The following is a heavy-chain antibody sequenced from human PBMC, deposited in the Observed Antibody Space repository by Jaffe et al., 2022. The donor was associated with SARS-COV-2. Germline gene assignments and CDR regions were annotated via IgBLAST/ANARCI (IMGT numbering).Heavy chain of an antibody. D-gene: IGHD3-3*01. CDR2: INPNSGGT. J-gene: IGHJ4*02. CDR3: ARPPRQYDFWSGYYTYFDY. Sequence: QVQLVQSGAEVKKPGASVKVSCKASGYTFTGYYMHWVRQAPGQGLEWMGWINPNSGGTNYAQKFQGRVTMTRDTSISTAYMELSRLRSDDTAVYYCARPPRQYDFWSGYYTYFDYWGQGTLVTVSS. CDR1: GYTFTGYY. V-gene: IGHV1-2*02.